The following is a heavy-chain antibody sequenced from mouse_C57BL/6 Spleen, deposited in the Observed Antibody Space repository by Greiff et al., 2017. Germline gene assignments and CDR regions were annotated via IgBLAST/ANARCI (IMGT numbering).Heavy chain of an antibody. Sequence: QVQLQQSGPGLVAPSQSLSITCTVSGFSLTSYGVSWVRQPPGKGLEWLGVIWGDGSTNYHSALISRLDISTDNSKSQLFLKLHLLQSDYTSTYSCAKPDLFHYGSSYGSMDYWGQGTSVTVSS. V-gene: IGHV2-3*01. J-gene: IGHJ4*01. CDR2: IWGDGST. D-gene: IGHD1-1*01. CDR1: GFSLTSYG. CDR3: AKPDLFHYGSSYGSMDY.